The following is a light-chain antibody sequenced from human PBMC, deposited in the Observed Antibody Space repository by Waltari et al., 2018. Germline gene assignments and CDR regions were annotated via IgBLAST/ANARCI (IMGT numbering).Light chain of an antibody. CDR1: QGISSY. CDR2: AAS. CDR3: QQLNSYPWT. V-gene: IGKV1-9*01. Sequence: DIQLTQSPSFRSASVGDIVTITCRASQGISSYLAWYQQKPGKAPKLLIYAASTLQSGVPSRFSGSGSGTEFTLTISCLQPEDFATYYCQQLNSYPWTFGQGTKVEIK. J-gene: IGKJ1*01.